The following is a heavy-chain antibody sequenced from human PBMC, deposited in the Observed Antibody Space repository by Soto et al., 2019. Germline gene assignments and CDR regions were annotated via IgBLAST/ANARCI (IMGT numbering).Heavy chain of an antibody. J-gene: IGHJ4*02. V-gene: IGHV4-34*01. CDR2: INHSGST. D-gene: IGHD5-12*01. CDR1: GGSFSGYY. Sequence: QVQLQQWGAGLLKPSETLSLTCAVYGGSFSGYYWSWIRQPPGKGLEWIGEINHSGSTNYNPSLKRRVTISVDTSKNQFSLKLSSVTAADTAVYYCARGGYSGYARWGQGTLVTVSS. CDR3: ARGGYSGYAR.